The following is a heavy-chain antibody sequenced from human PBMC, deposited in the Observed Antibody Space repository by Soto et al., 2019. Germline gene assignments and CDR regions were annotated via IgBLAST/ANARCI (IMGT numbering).Heavy chain of an antibody. D-gene: IGHD3-10*01. V-gene: IGHV4-39*01. J-gene: IGHJ5*02. Sequence: SETMSLTCPVAGGSISSSSYYWGWIRQPPGKGLEWIGSIYYSGSTYYNPSLKSRVTISVDTSKNQFSLKLSSVTAADTAVYYCARHAGVTVWFGELSSRNWFDPWGQGTLVTVSS. CDR1: GGSISSSSYY. CDR3: ARHAGVTVWFGELSSRNWFDP. CDR2: IYYSGST.